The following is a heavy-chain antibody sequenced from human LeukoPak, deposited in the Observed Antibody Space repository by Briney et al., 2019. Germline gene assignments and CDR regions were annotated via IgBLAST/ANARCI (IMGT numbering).Heavy chain of an antibody. CDR3: ARLEIVGAPDFDY. CDR2: IKQDGSEK. Sequence: GGSLRLSCAAFGFTFSSYWMSWVRQAPGKGLEWVANIKQDGSEKYYVDSVKGRFTISRDNAKNSLYLQMNSLRAEDTAVYYCARLEIVGAPDFDYWGQGTLVTVSS. D-gene: IGHD1-26*01. CDR1: GFTFSSYW. V-gene: IGHV3-7*01. J-gene: IGHJ4*02.